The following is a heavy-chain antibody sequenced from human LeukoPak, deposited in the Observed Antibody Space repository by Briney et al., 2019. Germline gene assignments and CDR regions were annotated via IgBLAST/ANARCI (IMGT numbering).Heavy chain of an antibody. V-gene: IGHV3-23*01. CDR1: GFTFSSYA. D-gene: IGHD6-13*01. CDR3: AKDPHSSSLYLNWFGP. CDR2: ISGSGGST. Sequence: PGGSLRLSCAASGFTFSSYAMSWVRQAPGKGLEWVSAISGSGGSTYYADSVKGRFTISRDNSKNTLYLQMNSLRAEDTAVYYCAKDPHSSSLYLNWFGPWGQGTLVTVSS. J-gene: IGHJ5*02.